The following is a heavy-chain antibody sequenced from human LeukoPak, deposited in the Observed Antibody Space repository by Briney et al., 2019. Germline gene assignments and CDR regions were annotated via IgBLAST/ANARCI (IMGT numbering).Heavy chain of an antibody. J-gene: IGHJ4*02. Sequence: GGSLRLSCAASGFTFSSYGMHRVRQAPGKGLEWVAFIRYDGSNKYYADSVKGRFTISRDNSKNTLYLQMNSLRAEDTAVYYCAKDLYYDFWSGYYTPDYWGQGTLVTVSS. CDR1: GFTFSSYG. CDR3: AKDLYYDFWSGYYTPDY. CDR2: IRYDGSNK. D-gene: IGHD3-3*01. V-gene: IGHV3-30*02.